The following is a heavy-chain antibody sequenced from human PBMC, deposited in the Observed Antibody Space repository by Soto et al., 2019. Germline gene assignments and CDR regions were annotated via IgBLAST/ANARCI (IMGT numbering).Heavy chain of an antibody. J-gene: IGHJ3*02. D-gene: IGHD3-10*01. Sequence: QVQLVQSGAEVKKPGSSVKVSCKASGGTFSSYAISWVRQAPGQGLEWMGGIIPIFGTANYAQKFQGRVTITADESTSTAYVELSSLRSEDTAVYYCARDLTMVRGVIITFAFDIWGQGTMVTVSS. CDR3: ARDLTMVRGVIITFAFDI. CDR1: GGTFSSYA. CDR2: IIPIFGTA. V-gene: IGHV1-69*01.